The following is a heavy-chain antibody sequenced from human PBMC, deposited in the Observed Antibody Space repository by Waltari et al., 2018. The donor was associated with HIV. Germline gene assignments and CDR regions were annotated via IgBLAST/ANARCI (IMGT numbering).Heavy chain of an antibody. J-gene: IGHJ3*01. Sequence: QVQLVESGGGVVQPGRSLRLSCAASGFTFSNYGMHWVRQAPGKGLGWVAVIWYDGSKSYYVDSVKGRFNISRDNAKNSLYLQMNSLRDEDTAVYYCARDPGGADAFDFWGQGTMVTVSS. CDR2: IWYDGSKS. CDR3: ARDPGGADAFDF. CDR1: GFTFSNYG. D-gene: IGHD3-16*01. V-gene: IGHV3-33*08.